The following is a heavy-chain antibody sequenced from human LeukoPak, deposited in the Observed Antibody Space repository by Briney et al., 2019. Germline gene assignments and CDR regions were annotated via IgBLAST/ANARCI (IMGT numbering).Heavy chain of an antibody. CDR3: ARDGGVVVITDIYY. CDR2: ISGYNGNT. J-gene: IGHJ4*02. D-gene: IGHD3-22*01. Sequence: ASVKVSCKASGYTFASYGISWVRQAPGQGLEWMGWISGYNGNTNYAQKFQGRVTITRDTSASTAYMELSSLRSEDTAVYYCARDGGVVVITDIYYWGQGTLVTVSS. V-gene: IGHV1-18*01. CDR1: GYTFASYG.